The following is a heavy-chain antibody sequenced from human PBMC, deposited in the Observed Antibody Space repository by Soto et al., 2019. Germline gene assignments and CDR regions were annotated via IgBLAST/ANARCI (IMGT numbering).Heavy chain of an antibody. CDR3: ATEWGVAAAGTY. V-gene: IGHV3-33*01. CDR1: GFTFSSYG. D-gene: IGHD6-13*01. CDR2: IWYDGSNK. J-gene: IGHJ4*02. Sequence: GSLRLSCAASGFTFSSYGMHWVRQAPGKGLEWVAVIWYDGSNKYYADSVKGRFTISRDNSKNTLYLQMNSLRAEDTAVYYCATEWGVAAAGTYWGQGTLVTVSS.